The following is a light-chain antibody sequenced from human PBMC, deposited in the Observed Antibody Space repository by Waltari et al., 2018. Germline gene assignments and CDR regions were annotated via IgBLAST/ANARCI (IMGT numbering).Light chain of an antibody. V-gene: IGLV2-14*03. CDR1: SSDVGAYDY. J-gene: IGLJ1*01. Sequence: QSALTQPASVSGSPGQSITISCTGTSSDVGAYDYVSWYQQHPGKAPQLMIYDVSNRPSGISNLFPGSKSGNTASLSISGLQTEDEAEYYCSAYTTSVTLVFGTGTKVTVL. CDR2: DVS. CDR3: SAYTTSVTLV.